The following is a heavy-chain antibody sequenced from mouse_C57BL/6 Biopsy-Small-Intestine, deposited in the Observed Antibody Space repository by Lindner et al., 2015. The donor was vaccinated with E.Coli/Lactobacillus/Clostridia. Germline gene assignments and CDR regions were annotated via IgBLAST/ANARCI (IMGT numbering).Heavy chain of an antibody. Sequence: VQLQESGAELVKPGASVKISCKASGYAFSSYWMNWVKQRPEKGLEWIGQIYPGDGATNYNGKFKGKATLTADKSSTTAYMQLSSLTSEDSAVYFCARSGDCFDYWGQGTTLTVSS. V-gene: IGHV1-80*01. D-gene: IGHD3-2*02. CDR1: GYAFSSYW. CDR3: ARSGDCFDY. J-gene: IGHJ2*01. CDR2: IYPGDGAT.